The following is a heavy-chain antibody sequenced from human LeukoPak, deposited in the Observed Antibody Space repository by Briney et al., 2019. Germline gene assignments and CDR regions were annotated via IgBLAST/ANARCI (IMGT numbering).Heavy chain of an antibody. V-gene: IGHV3-11*04. CDR3: ARADSTDGFDL. D-gene: IGHD2-15*01. J-gene: IGHJ3*01. CDR2: IGSSGTTI. CDR1: GFTFSDHY. Sequence: GGSLRLSCAASGFTFSDHYMTWIRQAPGKGLEWVSYIGSSGTTIYYADSVKGRFTISRDNANNSLYLEMSSLRADDSAVYYCARADSTDGFDLWGQGTMVTVSS.